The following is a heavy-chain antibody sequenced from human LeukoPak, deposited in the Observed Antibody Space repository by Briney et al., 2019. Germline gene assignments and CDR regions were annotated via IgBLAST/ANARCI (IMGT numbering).Heavy chain of an antibody. J-gene: IGHJ5*02. CDR3: ARDMWLRSRRQNWFDP. V-gene: IGHV1-8*01. CDR1: GYTFTSYD. CDR2: MNPNSGNT. D-gene: IGHD5-12*01. Sequence: ASVKVSCKASGYTFTSYDINWVRQATGQGLEWMGWMNPNSGNTGYAQKFQGRVTMTRNTSISTAYMELSSLRSEDTAVYYCARDMWLRSRRQNWFDPWGQGTLVTVSS.